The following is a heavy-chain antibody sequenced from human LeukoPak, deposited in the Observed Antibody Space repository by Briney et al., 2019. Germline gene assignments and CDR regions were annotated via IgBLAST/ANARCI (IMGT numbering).Heavy chain of an antibody. D-gene: IGHD4-17*01. Sequence: PAGSLRLSCAASGLTFSNFWMHWVRQTPEKGLVWVSRINPDGSDTIYADSVKGRFTISRDNAKNTLYLHMNSLRVEDTAVYYCASSPNTVATTDYWGQGTLVTVSS. J-gene: IGHJ4*02. CDR1: GLTFSNFW. CDR2: INPDGSDT. CDR3: ASSPNTVATTDY. V-gene: IGHV3-74*01.